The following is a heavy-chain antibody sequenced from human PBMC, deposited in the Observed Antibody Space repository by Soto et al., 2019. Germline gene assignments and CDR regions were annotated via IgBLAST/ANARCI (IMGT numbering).Heavy chain of an antibody. CDR2: IYYSGST. D-gene: IGHD5-12*01. J-gene: IGHJ6*03. CDR3: ARDARGYSGDYYYYYYMYV. V-gene: IGHV4-59*01. CDR1: GGSISSYY. Sequence: SETLSLTCTVSGGSISSYYWSWIRQPPGKGLEWIGYIYYSGSTNYNPSLKSRVTISVDTSKNQFSLKLSSVTAADTAVYYCARDARGYSGDYYYYYYMYVWGKGTTVTAP.